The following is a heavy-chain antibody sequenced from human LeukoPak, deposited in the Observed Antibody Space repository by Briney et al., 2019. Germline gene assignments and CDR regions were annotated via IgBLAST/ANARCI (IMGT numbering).Heavy chain of an antibody. CDR3: AKEGLLWFGELRIYFDY. D-gene: IGHD3-10*01. V-gene: IGHV3-23*01. CDR2: ISGSGGST. CDR1: GFTFSSYA. Sequence: PGGSLRLSCAASGFTFSSYAMSWVRQAPGKGLEWVSAISGSGGSTYYADSVKGRFTISRDNSKNTLYLQMNSLRAEGTAVYYCAKEGLLWFGELRIYFDYWGQGTLVTVSS. J-gene: IGHJ4*02.